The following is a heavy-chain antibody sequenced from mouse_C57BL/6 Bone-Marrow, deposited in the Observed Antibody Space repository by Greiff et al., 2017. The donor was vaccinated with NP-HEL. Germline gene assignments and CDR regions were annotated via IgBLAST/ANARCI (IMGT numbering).Heavy chain of an antibody. D-gene: IGHD1-1*01. J-gene: IGHJ2*01. CDR3: ASRIHYGSFYFDC. CDR1: GYTFTDHT. CDR2: IYPSDGST. Sequence: QVQLQQSDAELVKPGASVKISCKVSGYTFTDHTIHWMKQRPEQGLEWIGYIYPSDGSTKYTEKFKGMATLTADKSSSTAYMQLNRLTSEDSAVYFCASRIHYGSFYFDCWGQGTTLTVSS. V-gene: IGHV1-78*01.